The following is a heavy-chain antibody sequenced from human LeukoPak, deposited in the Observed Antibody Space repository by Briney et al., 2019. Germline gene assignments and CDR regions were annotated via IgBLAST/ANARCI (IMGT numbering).Heavy chain of an antibody. J-gene: IGHJ4*02. V-gene: IGHV1-58*01. D-gene: IGHD6-13*01. CDR2: IVVGSGNT. CDR3: AGTAPFIAAAGTGFDY. Sequence: SVKVSCKASGFTFTSSAVQWVRQARGQRLEWIGWIVVGSGNTNYAQKFQERVTITRDMSTSTAYMELSSLRSEDTAVYYCAGTAPFIAAAGTGFDYWGQGTLVTVSS. CDR1: GFTFTSSA.